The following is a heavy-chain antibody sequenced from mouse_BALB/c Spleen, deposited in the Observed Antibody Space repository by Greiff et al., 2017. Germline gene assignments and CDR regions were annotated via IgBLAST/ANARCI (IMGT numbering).Heavy chain of an antibody. V-gene: IGHV1-5*01. J-gene: IGHJ3*01. D-gene: IGHD2-2*01. Sequence: VHVKQSGTVLARPGASVKMSCKASGYTFTSYWMHWVKQRPGQGLEWIGAIYPGNSDTSYNQKFKGKAKLTAVTSTSTAYMELSSLTNEDSAVYYCARAVYGYDEGCADWGQGTLVTVSA. CDR1: GYTFTSYW. CDR2: IYPGNSDT. CDR3: ARAVYGYDEGCAD.